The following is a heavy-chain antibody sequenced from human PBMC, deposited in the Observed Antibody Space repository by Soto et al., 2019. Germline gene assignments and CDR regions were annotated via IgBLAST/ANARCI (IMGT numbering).Heavy chain of an antibody. CDR1: GFTFSSYG. CDR2: ISYDGSNK. Sequence: GGSLRLSCAASGFTFSSYGMHWVRQAPGKGLEWVAVISYDGSNKYYADSVKGRFTISRDNSKNTLYLQMNSLRAEDTAVYYCAKGEGGELELPFDYWGQGTLVTVSS. V-gene: IGHV3-30*18. CDR3: AKGEGGELELPFDY. J-gene: IGHJ4*02. D-gene: IGHD1-7*01.